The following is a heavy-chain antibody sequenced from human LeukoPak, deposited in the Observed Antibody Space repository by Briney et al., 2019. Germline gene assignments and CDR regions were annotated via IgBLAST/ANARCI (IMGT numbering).Heavy chain of an antibody. D-gene: IGHD3-3*01. Sequence: ASVKVSCKASGYTFTSYGISWVRQATGQGLEWMGWMNPNSGNTGYAQKFQGRVTMTRNTSISTAYMELSSLRSEDTAVYYCARDRSGDYDFWSGYYEECWFDPWGQGTLVTVSS. CDR2: MNPNSGNT. CDR1: GYTFTSYG. J-gene: IGHJ5*02. CDR3: ARDRSGDYDFWSGYYEECWFDP. V-gene: IGHV1-8*02.